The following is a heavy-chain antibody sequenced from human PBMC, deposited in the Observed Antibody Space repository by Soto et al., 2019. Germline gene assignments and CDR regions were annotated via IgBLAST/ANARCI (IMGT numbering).Heavy chain of an antibody. D-gene: IGHD2-2*03. CDR1: GYTFTSYD. CDR2: MNPNSGNT. V-gene: IGHV1-8*01. CDR3: ARLGGYCSSTSCPAGEAFDI. Sequence: ASVKVSCKASGYTFTSYDINWVRQATGQGLEWMGWMNPNSGNTGYAQKFQGRVTMTRNTSISTAYMELSSLRSEDTAVYYCARLGGYCSSTSCPAGEAFDIWGQGTMVTVSS. J-gene: IGHJ3*02.